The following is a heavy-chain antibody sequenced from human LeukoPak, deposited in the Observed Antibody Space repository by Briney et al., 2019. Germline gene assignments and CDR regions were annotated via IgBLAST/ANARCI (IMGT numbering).Heavy chain of an antibody. V-gene: IGHV5-51*01. CDR3: ARRGTCTSITCYGLDV. CDR2: IYPGDSDT. Sequence: GESLKISCKGSGYSFTSYWIGWVRQMPGKGLEWMGIIYPGDSDTRYSPSFQGQVTISADKSISTAYLQWSSLKASDTAMYYCARRGTCTSITCYGLDVWGQGTTVTVSS. D-gene: IGHD3-10*01. CDR1: GYSFTSYW. J-gene: IGHJ6*02.